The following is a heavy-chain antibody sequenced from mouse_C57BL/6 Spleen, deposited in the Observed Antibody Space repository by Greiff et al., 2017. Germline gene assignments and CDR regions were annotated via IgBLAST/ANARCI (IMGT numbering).Heavy chain of an antibody. Sequence: QVHVKQPGTELVKPGASVKLSCKASGYTFTSYWMHWVKQRPGQGLEWIGNINPSNGGTNYNEKFKSKATLTVDKSSSTAYMQLSSLTSEDSAVYYCARSRVYDGYLAWFAYWGQGTLVTVSA. CDR2: INPSNGGT. CDR3: ARSRVYDGYLAWFAY. D-gene: IGHD2-3*01. V-gene: IGHV1-53*01. CDR1: GYTFTSYW. J-gene: IGHJ3*01.